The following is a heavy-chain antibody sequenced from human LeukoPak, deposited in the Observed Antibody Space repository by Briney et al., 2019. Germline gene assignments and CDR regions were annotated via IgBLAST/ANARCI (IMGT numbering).Heavy chain of an antibody. V-gene: IGHV1-8*03. Sequence: ASVTVSCKASGYTFTNYHINWVRQATGQGLEWMGWMNPSNGDSGYAQKFQGRVNITRDTSISTSYMELRSLRSDDAAVYFCARTTSFTASGYDYWGQGTLVTVSS. J-gene: IGHJ4*02. D-gene: IGHD6-25*01. CDR1: GYTFTNYH. CDR3: ARTTSFTASGYDY. CDR2: MNPSNGDS.